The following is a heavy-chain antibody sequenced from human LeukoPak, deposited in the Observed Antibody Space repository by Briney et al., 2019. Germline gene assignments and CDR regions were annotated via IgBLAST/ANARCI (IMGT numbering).Heavy chain of an antibody. D-gene: IGHD4-17*01. Sequence: PGGSLRLSCAASGFTLDDYAMHWVRQAPGKGLEWVSGISWNSGSIGYADSVKGRFTISRDNAKNSLYLQMNSLRAEDTALYYCAKDRNGDYAMDYWGQGTLVTVSS. V-gene: IGHV3-9*01. CDR2: ISWNSGSI. J-gene: IGHJ4*02. CDR1: GFTLDDYA. CDR3: AKDRNGDYAMDY.